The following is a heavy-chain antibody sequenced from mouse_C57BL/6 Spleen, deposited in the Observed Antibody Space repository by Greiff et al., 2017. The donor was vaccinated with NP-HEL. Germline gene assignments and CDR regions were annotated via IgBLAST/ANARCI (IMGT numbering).Heavy chain of an antibody. CDR3: ARIVSYYGSRGWYFDV. V-gene: IGHV2-2*01. CDR2: IWSGGST. D-gene: IGHD1-1*01. CDR1: GFSLTSYG. J-gene: IGHJ1*03. Sequence: VKLVESGPGLVQPSQSLSITCTVSGFSLTSYGVHWVRQSPGKGLEWLGVIWSGGSTDYNAAFISRLSISKDNSKSQVFFKMNSLQADDTAIYYCARIVSYYGSRGWYFDVWGTGTTVTVSS.